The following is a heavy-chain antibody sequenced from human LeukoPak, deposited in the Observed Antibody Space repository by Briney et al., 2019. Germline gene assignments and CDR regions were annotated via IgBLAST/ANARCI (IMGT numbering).Heavy chain of an antibody. J-gene: IGHJ4*02. V-gene: IGHV3-23*01. CDR3: ARNLNSGSYYYFDY. Sequence: GGSLRLSCAASGFTFSNHAMAWVRQAPGKGLEWVSATHSGGADTYYADSVKGRFTISRDNSKNTLSLQMNSLRPEDTALYYCARNLNSGSYYYFDYWGQGTLVTVSS. CDR1: GFTFSNHA. D-gene: IGHD1-26*01. CDR2: THSGGADT.